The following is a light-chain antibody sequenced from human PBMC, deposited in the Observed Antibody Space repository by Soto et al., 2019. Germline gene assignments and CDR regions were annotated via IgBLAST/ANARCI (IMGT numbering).Light chain of an antibody. Sequence: EIVLTQSPVTQSLSPGERATLSCRASQSVSSYLAWYQQKPGQAPRLLIYDASNRATGIPARFSGSGSGTDFTLTISSLEPEDFAVYSCQQRSNWPPVFGQGTKLEIK. J-gene: IGKJ2*01. CDR1: QSVSSY. V-gene: IGKV3-11*01. CDR2: DAS. CDR3: QQRSNWPPV.